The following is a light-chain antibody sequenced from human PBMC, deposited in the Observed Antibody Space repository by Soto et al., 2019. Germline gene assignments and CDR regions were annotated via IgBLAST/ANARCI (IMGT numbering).Light chain of an antibody. CDR1: SSDVGGYNY. Sequence: QPALTQPASVSGSPGQSITISCTGTSSDVGGYNYVSWYQQHPGKAPKLIIYEVSHRPSGASNHFSGYKSGNTASLTISGLQPEDEADYYCSSYTSTSTPCVFGTGTKVT. J-gene: IGLJ1*01. V-gene: IGLV2-14*01. CDR3: SSYTSTSTPCV. CDR2: EVS.